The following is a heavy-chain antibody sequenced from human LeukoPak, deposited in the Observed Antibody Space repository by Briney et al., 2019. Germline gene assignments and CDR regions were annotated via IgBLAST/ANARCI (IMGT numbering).Heavy chain of an antibody. D-gene: IGHD5-12*01. CDR2: ISYDGSNR. CDR1: GFAFSSSG. J-gene: IGHJ4*02. Sequence: GGSLRLSCAASGFAFSSSGMHWVRQAPGRGLEWVAFISYDGSNRYYADSVKGRFTISRDNSKNTLYLQMNSLRAEDTAVYYCAKETRGSYSDYWGQGTLVTVSS. V-gene: IGHV3-30*02. CDR3: AKETRGSYSDY.